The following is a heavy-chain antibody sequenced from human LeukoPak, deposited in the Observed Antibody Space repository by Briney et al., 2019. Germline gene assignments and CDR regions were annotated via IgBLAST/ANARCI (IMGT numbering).Heavy chain of an antibody. D-gene: IGHD6-6*01. CDR3: AMGEASIAARRGIDY. CDR1: GYTFTSYY. J-gene: IGHJ4*02. CDR2: INPSGGST. Sequence: ASVKVSCKASGYTFTSYYMHWVRQAPGQGLEWMGIINPSGGSTSYAQKFQGRVTMTRDTSTSTVYMELSSLRSEDTAVYYCAMGEASIAARRGIDYWGQGTLVTVSS. V-gene: IGHV1-46*01.